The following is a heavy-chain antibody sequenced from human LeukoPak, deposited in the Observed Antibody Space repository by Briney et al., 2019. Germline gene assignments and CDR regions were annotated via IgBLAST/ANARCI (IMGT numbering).Heavy chain of an antibody. V-gene: IGHV3-21*04. CDR3: ARRGDGYNLYYFDY. CDR2: ISSSGYYI. Sequence: GGSLRLSCAASGFTFSSYSMNWVRQAPGKGLEWVSSISSSGYYIYYADSVKGRFTISRDNSKNTLYLQMNSLRAEDTAVYYCARRGDGYNLYYFDYWGQGTLVTVSS. J-gene: IGHJ4*02. CDR1: GFTFSSYS. D-gene: IGHD5-24*01.